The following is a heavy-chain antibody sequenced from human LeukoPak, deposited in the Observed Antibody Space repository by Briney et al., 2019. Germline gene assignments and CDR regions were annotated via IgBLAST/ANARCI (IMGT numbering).Heavy chain of an antibody. Sequence: GRSLRLSCAASGFTFSSYAMHWVRQAPGKGLEWVAVISYDGSNKYYADSVKGRFTISRDNSKNTLYLQMNSLRAEDTAVYYCARDAGSRGIDVWGQGTSVTVSS. CDR3: ARDAGSRGIDV. CDR1: GFTFSSYA. V-gene: IGHV3-30-3*01. CDR2: ISYDGSNK. J-gene: IGHJ6*02.